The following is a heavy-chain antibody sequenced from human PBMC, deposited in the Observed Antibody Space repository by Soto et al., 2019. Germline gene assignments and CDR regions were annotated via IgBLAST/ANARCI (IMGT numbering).Heavy chain of an antibody. J-gene: IGHJ5*02. Sequence: QVTVKESRPVLVKPTETLTLTCTVSGFSFSNAELGVSWIQQPPGKALKWLAHIFSNDEKSYSTSLKSRLTISKDTSKSQVVLIMTNMDPVDTATYYCASTYSASWYWFDPWGQGTLVTVSS. CDR2: IFSNDEK. CDR1: GFSFSNAELG. CDR3: ASTYSASWYWFDP. D-gene: IGHD6-13*01. V-gene: IGHV2-26*04.